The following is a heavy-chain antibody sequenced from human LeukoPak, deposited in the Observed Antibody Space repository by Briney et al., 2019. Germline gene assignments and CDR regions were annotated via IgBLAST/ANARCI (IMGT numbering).Heavy chain of an antibody. D-gene: IGHD6-19*01. CDR3: VREAVISGWSGDMDV. Sequence: GGSLRLSCTASASTFTTYGFHWVRQAPGKGLEWVALIWADGSNQFSADSVKGRVNMARDNAENTVYLQMDSLRVDDTAVYFCVREAVISGWSGDMDVWGQGTTVTVSS. V-gene: IGHV3-33*01. CDR2: IWADGSNQ. J-gene: IGHJ6*02. CDR1: ASTFTTYG.